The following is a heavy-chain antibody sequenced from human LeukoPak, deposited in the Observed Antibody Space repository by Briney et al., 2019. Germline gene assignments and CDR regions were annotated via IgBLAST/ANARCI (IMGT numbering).Heavy chain of an antibody. CDR1: GFTFSSYG. J-gene: IGHJ5*02. Sequence: GGSLRLSCAASGFTFSSYGMHWVRQAPGKRLEWVSVIYSGGSTYYADSVKGRFTISRDNSKNTLYLQMNSLRAEDTAVYYCARDRGFNWFDPWGQGTLVTVSS. CDR3: ARDRGFNWFDP. CDR2: IYSGGST. V-gene: IGHV3-53*01.